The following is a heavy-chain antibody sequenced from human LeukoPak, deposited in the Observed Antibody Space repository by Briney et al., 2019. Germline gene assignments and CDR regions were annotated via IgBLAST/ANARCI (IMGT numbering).Heavy chain of an antibody. CDR2: IKSKTDGGTT. Sequence: GGSLRLSCAASGFTFSYAWMSWVRQAPGKGLEWVGRIKSKTDGGTTDYAAPVKGRFTISRDDSKNTLYLQMNSLRAEDTAVYYCARASGWYERGPDYYYYYMDVWGKGTTVTVSS. CDR1: GFTFSYAW. D-gene: IGHD6-19*01. J-gene: IGHJ6*03. V-gene: IGHV3-15*01. CDR3: ARASGWYERGPDYYYYYMDV.